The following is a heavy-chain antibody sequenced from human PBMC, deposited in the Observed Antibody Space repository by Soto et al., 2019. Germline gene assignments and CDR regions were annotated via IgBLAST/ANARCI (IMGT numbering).Heavy chain of an antibody. D-gene: IGHD3-10*01. CDR1: GGSISSSNW. CDR3: ASLYYYGSGSIY. Sequence: PSETLSLTCAVSGGSISSSNWWSWVRQPPGKGLEWIGEIYHSGSTNYNPSLKSRVTISVDKSKNQFSLKLSSVTAADTAVYYCASLYYYGSGSIYWGQGTLVTVSS. CDR2: IYHSGST. J-gene: IGHJ4*02. V-gene: IGHV4-4*02.